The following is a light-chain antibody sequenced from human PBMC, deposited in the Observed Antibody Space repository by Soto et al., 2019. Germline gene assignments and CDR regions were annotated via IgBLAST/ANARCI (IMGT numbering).Light chain of an antibody. CDR2: DVS. Sequence: SVLARPASVSGSPGRSITSACTGTSSDVGGYNYVSWYQQLPGKAPKLMIYDVSDRPSGVSNRFSGSKSGNTASLTISGLQAEDEADYYCSSYTSSSLYVFGTGTKVTVL. CDR3: SSYTSSSLYV. J-gene: IGLJ1*01. CDR1: SSDVGGYNY. V-gene: IGLV2-14*01.